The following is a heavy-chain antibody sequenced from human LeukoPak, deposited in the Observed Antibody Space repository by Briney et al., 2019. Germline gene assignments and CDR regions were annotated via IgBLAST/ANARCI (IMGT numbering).Heavy chain of an antibody. CDR3: ARSIPSKGYYYYYGMDV. V-gene: IGHV4-59*01. J-gene: IGHJ6*04. Sequence: SETLSLTCTVSGGSISSYYWSWIRKPPGKGLEWIGYIYYSGSTNYNPSLKSRVTISVDTSKNQFSLKLSSVTAADTAVYYCARSIPSKGYYYYYGMDVWGKGTTVTVSS. CDR2: IYYSGST. CDR1: GGSISSYY.